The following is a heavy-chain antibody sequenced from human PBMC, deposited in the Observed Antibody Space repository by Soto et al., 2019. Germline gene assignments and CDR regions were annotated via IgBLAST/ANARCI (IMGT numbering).Heavy chain of an antibody. Sequence: GGSLRLSCAASGFTFSSYSMNWVRQAPGKGLEWVSSISSSSSYIYYADSVKGRFTISRNNAKNSLYLQMNSLRAEDTAVYYCARDLHDYGDSVSWFDPWGQGTLVTVSS. CDR1: GFTFSSYS. CDR3: ARDLHDYGDSVSWFDP. V-gene: IGHV3-21*01. CDR2: ISSSSSYI. J-gene: IGHJ5*02. D-gene: IGHD4-17*01.